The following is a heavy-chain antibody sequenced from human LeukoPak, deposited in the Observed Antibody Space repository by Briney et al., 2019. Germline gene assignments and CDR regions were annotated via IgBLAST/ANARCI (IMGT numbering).Heavy chain of an antibody. CDR3: TRNLGLWLNFDH. V-gene: IGHV1-18*01. J-gene: IGHJ4*02. CDR1: GYTFTSYG. Sequence: ASVKVSCKASGYTFTSYGISWVRQAPGQGLEWMGWISGYNGNTNYAQNFQGRVTMTTDKSTNTAYMELRSLRSDDTAVYYCTRNLGLWLNFDHWGQGTLVTVSS. CDR2: ISGYNGNT. D-gene: IGHD6-19*01.